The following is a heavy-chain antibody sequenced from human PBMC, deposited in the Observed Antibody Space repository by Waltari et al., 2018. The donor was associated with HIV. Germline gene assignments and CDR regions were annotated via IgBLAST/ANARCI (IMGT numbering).Heavy chain of an antibody. CDR1: GFTFSSYA. V-gene: IGHV3-23*01. CDR2: ISGSGGST. Sequence: EVQLLESGGGLVQPGGSLSLSCAASGFTFSSYAMSWVRQAPGEGVEGISAISGSGGSTYDAGSVKVRFTISRDNSKNTLYLQMNSLRAEDTAVYYCAKEYYYDSSWGYFDYWGQGTLVTVSS. CDR3: AKEYYYDSSWGYFDY. J-gene: IGHJ4*02. D-gene: IGHD3-22*01.